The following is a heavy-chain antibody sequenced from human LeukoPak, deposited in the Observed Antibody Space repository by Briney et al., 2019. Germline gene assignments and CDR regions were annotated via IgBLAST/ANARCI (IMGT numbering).Heavy chain of an antibody. CDR3: ARVPQYQLPYRGIDP. V-gene: IGHV4-34*01. D-gene: IGHD2-2*01. CDR2: INHSGST. J-gene: IGHJ5*02. CDR1: GVSFSGYY. Sequence: SSETLSLTCAVYGVSFSGYYWSWIRQPPGKGLEWIGEINHSGSTNYNPSLKSRVTISVDTSKNQFSLKLSSVTAADTAVYYCARVPQYQLPYRGIDPWGQGTLVTVSS.